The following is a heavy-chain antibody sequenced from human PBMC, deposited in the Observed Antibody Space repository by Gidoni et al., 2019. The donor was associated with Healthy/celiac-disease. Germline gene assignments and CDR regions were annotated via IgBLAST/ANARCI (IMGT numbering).Heavy chain of an antibody. D-gene: IGHD3-22*01. CDR3: TTDPHITMIVVVTFH. CDR1: GFTFSNAW. V-gene: IGHV3-15*01. J-gene: IGHJ4*02. CDR2: IKSKTDGGTT. Sequence: EVQLVESGGGLVKPGGSLRLPCAASGFTFSNAWMSWVRQAPGKGLEWVGRIKSKTDGGTTDYAAPVKGRFTISRDDSKNTLYLQMNSLKTEDTAVYYCTTDPHITMIVVVTFHWGQGTLVTVSS.